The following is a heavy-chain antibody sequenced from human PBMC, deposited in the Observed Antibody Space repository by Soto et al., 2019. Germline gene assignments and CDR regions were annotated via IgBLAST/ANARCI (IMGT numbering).Heavy chain of an antibody. Sequence: PSETLSLTCTVSGGSISSGGYYWSWIRQHPGKGLEWIGYIYYSGSTYYNPSLKSRVTISVDTSKNQFSLKLSSVTAADTAVYYCARSSLKPQVFMYPFDYWSQGTLVTVS. J-gene: IGHJ4*02. D-gene: IGHD2-2*01. CDR2: IYYSGST. CDR3: ARSSLKPQVFMYPFDY. V-gene: IGHV4-31*03. CDR1: GGSISSGGYY.